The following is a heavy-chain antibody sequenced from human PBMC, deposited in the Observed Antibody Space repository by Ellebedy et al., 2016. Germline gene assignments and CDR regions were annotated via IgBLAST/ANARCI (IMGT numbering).Heavy chain of an antibody. CDR1: GGSISSYY. V-gene: IGHV4-59*01. D-gene: IGHD3-10*01. CDR2: IYYSGST. J-gene: IGHJ5*02. Sequence: SETLSLTXTVSGGSISSYYWSWIRQPPGKGLEWIGYIYYSGSTNYNPSLKSRVTISVDTSKNQFSLKLSSVTAADTAVYYCARGNDYYGSGSYYNNWFDPWGQGTLVTVSS. CDR3: ARGNDYYGSGSYYNNWFDP.